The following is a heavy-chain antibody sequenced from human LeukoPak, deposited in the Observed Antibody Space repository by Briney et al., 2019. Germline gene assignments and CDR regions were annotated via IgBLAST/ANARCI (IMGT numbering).Heavy chain of an antibody. Sequence: SETLSLTCTVSGGSISSSSCYWGWIRQPPGMGLEWIGSIYYSGSTYYNPSLKSRVTISVDTSKNQFSLKLSSVTAADTSVYYCARHGMVRGVIITRIDYWGQGTLVTVSS. CDR1: GGSISSSSCY. V-gene: IGHV4-39*01. CDR2: IYYSGST. CDR3: ARHGMVRGVIITRIDY. J-gene: IGHJ4*02. D-gene: IGHD3-10*01.